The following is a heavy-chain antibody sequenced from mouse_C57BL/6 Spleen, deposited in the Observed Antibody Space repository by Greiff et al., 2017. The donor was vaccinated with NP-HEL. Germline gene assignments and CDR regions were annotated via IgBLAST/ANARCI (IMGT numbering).Heavy chain of an antibody. Sequence: EVMLVESGGGLVKPGGSLKLSCAASGFTFSSYAMSWVRQTPEKRLEWVATISDGGSYTYYPDNVKGRFTISRDNAKNNLYLQMSHLKSEDTAMYYCAREGYGSSLDWFAYWGQGTLVTVSA. J-gene: IGHJ3*01. CDR3: AREGYGSSLDWFAY. CDR2: ISDGGSYT. V-gene: IGHV5-4*01. CDR1: GFTFSSYA. D-gene: IGHD1-1*01.